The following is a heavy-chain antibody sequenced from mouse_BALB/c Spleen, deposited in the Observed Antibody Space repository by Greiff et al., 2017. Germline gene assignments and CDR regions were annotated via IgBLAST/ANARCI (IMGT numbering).Heavy chain of an antibody. CDR3: NAAYYRYDVGNY. Sequence: LVESGAELVRSGASVKLSCTASGFNIKDYYMHWVKQRPEQGLEWIGWIDPENGDTEYAPKFQGKATMTADTSSNTAYLQLSSLTSEDTAVYYCNAAYYRYDVGNYWGQGTTLTVSS. V-gene: IGHV14-4*02. J-gene: IGHJ2*01. CDR2: IDPENGDT. D-gene: IGHD2-14*01. CDR1: GFNIKDYY.